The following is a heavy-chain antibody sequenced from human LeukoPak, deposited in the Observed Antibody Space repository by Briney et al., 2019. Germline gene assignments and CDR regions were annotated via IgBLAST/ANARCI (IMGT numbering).Heavy chain of an antibody. CDR2: ISWDGGIS. V-gene: IGHV3-9*01. CDR3: IKDLRLDLHFDTFDI. D-gene: IGHD1-7*01. Sequence: PGRSLRLSCAASGFTFDDYAMHWVRQTPGKGLEWVSSISWDGGISVYADSVKGRFTTSRDNAKSSLYLEMSALTPEDTALYFCIKDLRLDLHFDTFDIWGQGTMVTVSS. J-gene: IGHJ3*02. CDR1: GFTFDDYA.